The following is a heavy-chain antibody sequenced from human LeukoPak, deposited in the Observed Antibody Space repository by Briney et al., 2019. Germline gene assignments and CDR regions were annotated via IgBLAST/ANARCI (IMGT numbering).Heavy chain of an antibody. Sequence: SETLSLTCTVSGGSISNGGYYWSWIRQHPGKGLEWIGYIYYSGSTYYNPSLKSRVTISVDTSKNQFSLKLSSVTAADTAVYYCARTGYSGYPPPRDYFDYWGQGTLVTVSS. CDR1: GGSISNGGYY. CDR2: IYYSGST. J-gene: IGHJ4*02. D-gene: IGHD5-12*01. V-gene: IGHV4-31*03. CDR3: ARTGYSGYPPPRDYFDY.